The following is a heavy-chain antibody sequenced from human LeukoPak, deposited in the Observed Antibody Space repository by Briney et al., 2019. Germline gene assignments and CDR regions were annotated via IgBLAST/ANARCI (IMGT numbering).Heavy chain of an antibody. CDR1: GYVFTSYG. V-gene: IGHV1-18*01. Sequence: ASVRVSCKASGYVFTSYGISWVRQAPGQGLEWMGWISSHTGDTSYAQRFQDRVTMTTDTSTTTAYLDLRSLRFDDTAVYYCVRDVRRLQLSTYFFDFCGQGTLVSVSS. J-gene: IGHJ4*02. CDR2: ISSHTGDT. CDR3: VRDVRRLQLSTYFFDF. D-gene: IGHD4-17*01.